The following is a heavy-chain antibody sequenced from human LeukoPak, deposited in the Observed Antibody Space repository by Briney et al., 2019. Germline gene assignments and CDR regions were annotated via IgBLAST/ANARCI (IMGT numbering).Heavy chain of an antibody. CDR1: GGSISSSSYY. D-gene: IGHD6-6*01. CDR2: IYYSGST. CDR3: ARVAVSSSSDGNYMDV. J-gene: IGHJ6*03. Sequence: PSETLSLTCTVSGGSISSSSYYWGWIRQPPGKGLEWIGSIYYSGSTYYNPSLKSRVTISVDTSKNQFSLKLSSVTAADTAVYYCARVAVSSSSDGNYMDVWGKGTTVTVSS. V-gene: IGHV4-39*07.